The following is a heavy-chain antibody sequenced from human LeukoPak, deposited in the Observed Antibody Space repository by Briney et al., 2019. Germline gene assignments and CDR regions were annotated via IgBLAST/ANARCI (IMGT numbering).Heavy chain of an antibody. Sequence: PSQTLSLTCAVSGGSISSGASDWSWIRQPPGRGLEWIGYIYNSGSNYYNPTLKSRVTISVDTSKNQFSLKLSSVTAADTAVYYCAIGFRYCSSTSCYPYFNDWGQGTLVTVSS. CDR1: GGSISSGASD. V-gene: IGHV4-30-4*08. D-gene: IGHD2-2*01. J-gene: IGHJ4*02. CDR3: AIGFRYCSSTSCYPYFND. CDR2: IYNSGSN.